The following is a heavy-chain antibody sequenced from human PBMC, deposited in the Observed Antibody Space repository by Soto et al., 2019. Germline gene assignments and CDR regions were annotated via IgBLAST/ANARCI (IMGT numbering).Heavy chain of an antibody. Sequence: QVQVVQSGAEVKKPGASVKVSCKASGYIFTGYYIHWVRQAPGQRLEWMGWSNANSGATKYARQFQARRTMTRDTSISTAYMELSRLTTDDTPVYYCARAGLTPLELATTFWGRGTLVTVSS. CDR1: GYIFTGYY. V-gene: IGHV1-2*02. D-gene: IGHD1-1*01. J-gene: IGHJ4*02. CDR2: SNANSGAT. CDR3: ARAGLTPLELATTF.